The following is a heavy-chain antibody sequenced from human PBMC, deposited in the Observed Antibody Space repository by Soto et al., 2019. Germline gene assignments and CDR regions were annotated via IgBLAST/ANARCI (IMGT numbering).Heavy chain of an antibody. D-gene: IGHD3-10*01. J-gene: IGHJ5*02. CDR3: AKVGPYDSGSYMFRYNWFGP. CDR2: IYYSGST. CDR1: GRSLSNRNYY. V-gene: IGHV4-39*01. Sequence: PETLSLTCIVAGRSLSNRNYYWAWLRQPPGKGLEWIGTIYYSGSTYYNPSLKSRVSISIDTSKNQFSLKLTSVTAADTAVYYCAKVGPYDSGSYMFRYNWFGPWGPGTLVTVSS.